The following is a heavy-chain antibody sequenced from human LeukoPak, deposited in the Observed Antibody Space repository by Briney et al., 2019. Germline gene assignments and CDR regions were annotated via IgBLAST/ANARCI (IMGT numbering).Heavy chain of an antibody. J-gene: IGHJ4*02. D-gene: IGHD3-3*01. Sequence: PSQTLSLTCTVSGGSISSGDYYWGWIRQPPGKGLEWIGYIYYSGSTYYNPSLKSRFTISVDTSKNQFSLKLSSVTAADTAVYYCARGRFLEWLGTYYFDYWGQGTLVTVSS. CDR3: ARGRFLEWLGTYYFDY. V-gene: IGHV4-30-4*08. CDR1: GGSISSGDYY. CDR2: IYYSGST.